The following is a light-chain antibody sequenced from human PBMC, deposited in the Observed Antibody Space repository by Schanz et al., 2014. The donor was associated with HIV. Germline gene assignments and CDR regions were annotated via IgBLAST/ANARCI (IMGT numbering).Light chain of an antibody. CDR2: EVS. V-gene: IGLV2-11*01. J-gene: IGLJ3*02. CDR1: SSDVGADNS. Sequence: QSALTQPASVSGSPGQSITISCTGTSSDVGADNSVSWYQQHPGKAPKLMIYEVSKRPSGVPDRFSGSKSGNTASLTISGLQAEDEADYYCCSYAGSYTFVVFGGGTKLTVL. CDR3: CSYAGSYTFVV.